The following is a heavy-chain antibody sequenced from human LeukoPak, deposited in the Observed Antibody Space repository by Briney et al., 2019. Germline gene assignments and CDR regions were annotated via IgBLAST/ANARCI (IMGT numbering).Heavy chain of an antibody. V-gene: IGHV1-8*01. Sequence: GASVKVSCKASGYTFTSYEINWVRQATGQGLEWMGWMNPNSGNTGYAQKFQGRVTMTRNTSISTAYMELSSLRSEDTAVYYCARGKEYYYGSGSGGFDPWGQGTLVTVSS. D-gene: IGHD3-10*01. CDR1: GYTFTSYE. J-gene: IGHJ5*02. CDR2: MNPNSGNT. CDR3: ARGKEYYYGSGSGGFDP.